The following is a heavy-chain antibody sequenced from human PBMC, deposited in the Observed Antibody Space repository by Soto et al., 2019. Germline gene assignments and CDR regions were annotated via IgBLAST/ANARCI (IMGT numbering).Heavy chain of an antibody. CDR1: GFTFRSYG. J-gene: IGHJ4*02. Sequence: EVQLLESGGGLVQPGGSLRLSCAASGFTFRSYGMSWVRQAPGKGLEWISGLSGSVDTAKYADSVKGRFTISRDNSRDTLYLQMNSLRVEDTAVYFCAKDSGYDSTDWGQGTLVTVSS. D-gene: IGHD3-22*01. CDR3: AKDSGYDSTD. V-gene: IGHV3-23*01. CDR2: LSGSVDTA.